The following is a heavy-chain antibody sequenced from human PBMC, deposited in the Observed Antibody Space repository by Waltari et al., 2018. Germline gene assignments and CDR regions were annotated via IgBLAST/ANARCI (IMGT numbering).Heavy chain of an antibody. D-gene: IGHD1-1*01. Sequence: QVQLQESGPGLVKPSETLSLTCTVSGGSISSYYWSWIRQPPGKGLEWIGYIYYSGSTNYNPSLKSRVTISVDTSKNQFSLKLSSVTAADTAVYYCASLQEIGTWTIDYWGQGTLVTVSS. CDR3: ASLQEIGTWTIDY. CDR2: IYYSGST. CDR1: GGSISSYY. V-gene: IGHV4-59*01. J-gene: IGHJ4*02.